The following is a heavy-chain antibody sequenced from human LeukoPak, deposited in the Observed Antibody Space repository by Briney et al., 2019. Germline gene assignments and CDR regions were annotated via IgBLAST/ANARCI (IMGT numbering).Heavy chain of an antibody. CDR2: IYYSGGT. CDR1: GGSISSGDYY. J-gene: IGHJ4*02. Sequence: SQTLSLTCTVSGGSISSGDYYWSWIRQPPGKGLEWIGYIYYSGGTYYNPSLKSRVTISVDTSKNQFSLKLSSVTAADTAVYYCASYTLWFGELYYFDYWGQGTLVTVSS. D-gene: IGHD3-10*01. V-gene: IGHV4-30-4*01. CDR3: ASYTLWFGELYYFDY.